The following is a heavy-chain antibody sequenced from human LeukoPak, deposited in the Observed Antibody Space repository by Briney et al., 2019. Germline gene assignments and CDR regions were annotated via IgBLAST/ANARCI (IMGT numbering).Heavy chain of an antibody. CDR3: ARPPYSSGWFGNWFDP. V-gene: IGHV4-39*01. Sequence: SETLSLTCTVSGGSISSSSYYWGWIRQPPGKGLEWIGSTYYSGSTYYNPSLKSRVTISVDTSKNQFSLKLSSVTAADTAVYYCARPPYSSGWFGNWFDPWGQGTLVTVSS. J-gene: IGHJ5*02. D-gene: IGHD6-19*01. CDR2: TYYSGST. CDR1: GGSISSSSYY.